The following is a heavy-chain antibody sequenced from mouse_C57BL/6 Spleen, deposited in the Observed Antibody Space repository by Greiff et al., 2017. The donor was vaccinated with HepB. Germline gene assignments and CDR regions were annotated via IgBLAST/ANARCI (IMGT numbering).Heavy chain of an antibody. V-gene: IGHV1-26*01. Sequence: EVQLQQSGAELVKPGASVKLSCTASGFNIKDYYMNWVKQSHGKSLEWIGDINPNNGGTSYNKKFKGKATLTVDKSSSTAYMELRSLTSEDSAVYYCARGPFPFDYWGQGTTLTVSS. CDR2: INPNNGGT. CDR3: ARGPFPFDY. J-gene: IGHJ2*01. CDR1: GFNIKDYY.